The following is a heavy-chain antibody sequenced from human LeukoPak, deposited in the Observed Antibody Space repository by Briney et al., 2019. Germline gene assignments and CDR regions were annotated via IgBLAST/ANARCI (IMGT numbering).Heavy chain of an antibody. D-gene: IGHD1-20*01. CDR2: IVVGRNIT. Sequence: TSVKVSCKTFGFTFTSSAMQWVRQTRGQRLEWIGWIVVGRNITDYAQKFQERVTITRDMSTSTAYMELSSLRSEDTAVYYCASQTVRGITGTHDAFDIWGQGTMVTVSS. CDR1: GFTFTSSA. CDR3: ASQTVRGITGTHDAFDI. J-gene: IGHJ3*02. V-gene: IGHV1-58*02.